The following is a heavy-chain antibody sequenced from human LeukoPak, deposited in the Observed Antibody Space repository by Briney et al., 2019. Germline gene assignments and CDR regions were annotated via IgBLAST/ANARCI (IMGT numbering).Heavy chain of an antibody. CDR2: IIPIFGTA. V-gene: IGHV1-69*05. Sequence: ASVKVSCKAAGATFSSYAISWVRQAPGQGLEWMGRIIPIFGTANYAQKFQGRVTITTDESTSTAYMELSSLRSEDTAVYYCASHSSSWRYYFDYWGQGTLVTVSS. D-gene: IGHD6-13*01. CDR1: GATFSSYA. CDR3: ASHSSSWRYYFDY. J-gene: IGHJ4*02.